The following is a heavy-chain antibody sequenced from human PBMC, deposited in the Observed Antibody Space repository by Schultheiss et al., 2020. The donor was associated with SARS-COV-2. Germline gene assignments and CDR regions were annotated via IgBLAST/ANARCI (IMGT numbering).Heavy chain of an antibody. D-gene: IGHD6-19*01. CDR3: ARGRIAVAGINY. CDR2: INSDGSST. J-gene: IGHJ4*02. V-gene: IGHV3-74*01. Sequence: GGSLRLSCAASGFTFSSYWMHWVRQAPGKGLVWVSRINSDGSSTSYADSVKGRFTISRDNSKNTLYLQMNSLRAEDTAVYYCARGRIAVAGINYWGQGTLDTVSS. CDR1: GFTFSSYW.